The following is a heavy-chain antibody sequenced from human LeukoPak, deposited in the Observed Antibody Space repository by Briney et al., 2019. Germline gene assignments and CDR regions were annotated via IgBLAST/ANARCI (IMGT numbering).Heavy chain of an antibody. CDR3: VRGGWELDY. V-gene: IGHV3-7*01. CDR2: IKEDRTAD. D-gene: IGHD4-23*01. CDR1: GFSVRDFW. Sequence: GGSLRLSCAASGFSVRDFWMAWVRQAPGKGLEWVAHIKEDRTADYYVDSVKGRFTISKDDGKNTLHLQMNSLGVEDTAVYYCVRGGWELDYWGQGTLVTVSS. J-gene: IGHJ4*02.